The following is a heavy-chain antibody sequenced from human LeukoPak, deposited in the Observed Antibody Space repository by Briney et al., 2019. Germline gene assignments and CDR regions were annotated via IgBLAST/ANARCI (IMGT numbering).Heavy chain of an antibody. CDR3: ARGRAIAARPVDY. D-gene: IGHD6-6*01. V-gene: IGHV4-34*01. Sequence: SETLSLTCAVYGGSFGGCDWSWIRRPPGKGLEWIGEINHSGSTNYNPSLKSRVTISVDTSKNQFSLKLSSVTAADTAVYYCARGRAIAARPVDYWGQGTLVTVSS. J-gene: IGHJ4*02. CDR1: GGSFGGCD. CDR2: INHSGST.